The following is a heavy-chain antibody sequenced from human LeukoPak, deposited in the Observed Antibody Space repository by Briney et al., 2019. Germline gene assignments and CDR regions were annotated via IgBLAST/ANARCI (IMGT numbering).Heavy chain of an antibody. CDR1: RFSFSTSW. J-gene: IGHJ4*02. V-gene: IGHV3-15*01. CDR2: IKRKHDGETT. CDR3: CADTVDPLAQIDK. D-gene: IGHD4-11*01. Sequence: GGSLRLSCAASRFSFSTSWMSWVRQAPGKGLEWVGRIKRKHDGETTEYAAPVKGRFTISRDDSESMVYLQMMSLKTEDTAVYYCCADTVDPLAQIDKWGQGALVTVSS.